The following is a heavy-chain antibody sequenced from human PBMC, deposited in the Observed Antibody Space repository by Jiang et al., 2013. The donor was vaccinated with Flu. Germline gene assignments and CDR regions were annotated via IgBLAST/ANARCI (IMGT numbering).Heavy chain of an antibody. CDR3: AKPYRRDWPVDWFDP. D-gene: IGHD3/OR15-3a*01. Sequence: LSCAASGFTFSSYGMHWVRQAPGKGLEWVAVISYDGSNKYYADSVKGRFTISRDNSKNTLYLQMNSLRAEDTAVYYCAKPYRRDWPVDWFDPWGQGTLVTVSS. V-gene: IGHV3-30*18. CDR2: ISYDGSNK. J-gene: IGHJ5*02. CDR1: GFTFSSYG.